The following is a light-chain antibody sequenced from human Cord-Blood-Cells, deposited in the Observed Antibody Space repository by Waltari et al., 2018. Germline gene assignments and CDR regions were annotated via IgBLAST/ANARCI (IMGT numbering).Light chain of an antibody. J-gene: IGKJ4*01. CDR3: QQSYSTPLT. CDR2: AAS. CDR1: QSISSY. Sequence: DIQITQSPSSLSASVRDIVTITCRASQSISSYLNWYQQKPGKAPKLLIYAASSLQSGVPSRFSGSGSGTDFTLTISSLQPEDIATYYCQQSYSTPLTFGGGTKVEIK. V-gene: IGKV1-39*01.